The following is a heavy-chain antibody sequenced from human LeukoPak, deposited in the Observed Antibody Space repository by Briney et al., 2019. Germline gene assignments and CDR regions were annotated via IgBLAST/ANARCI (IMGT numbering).Heavy chain of an antibody. J-gene: IGHJ4*02. D-gene: IGHD7-27*01. CDR3: ARLTGDPNY. V-gene: IGHV4-39*02. CDR1: CGSISSSSYC. Sequence: SPTLSLICTVSCGSISSSSYCSGWIRQPPGKGLEWIGRIFYRGTTYYHPSLNSRATISVDTSNNHCSLTLSDVTAADTAVYYCARLTGDPNYWGQGILVTVSS. CDR2: IFYRGTT.